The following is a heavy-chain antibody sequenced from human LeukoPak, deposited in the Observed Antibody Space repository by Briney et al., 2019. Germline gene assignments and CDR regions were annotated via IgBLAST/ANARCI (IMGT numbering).Heavy chain of an antibody. J-gene: IGHJ4*02. V-gene: IGHV3-23*01. CDR1: GFTFSSYA. D-gene: IGHD2-15*01. Sequence: GGSLRLSCAASGFTFSSYAMSWVRQAPGKGLEWVSAISGSGGSTCYADSVKGRFTISRDNSKNTLYLQMNSLRAEDTAVYYCAKAEWMVVAANDPFDYWGQGTLVTVSS. CDR2: ISGSGGST. CDR3: AKAEWMVVAANDPFDY.